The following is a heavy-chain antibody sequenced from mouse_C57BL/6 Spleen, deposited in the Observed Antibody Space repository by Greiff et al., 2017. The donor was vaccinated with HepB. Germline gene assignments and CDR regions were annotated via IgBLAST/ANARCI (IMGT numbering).Heavy chain of an antibody. J-gene: IGHJ2*01. CDR1: GFTFSDYY. D-gene: IGHD2-4*01. CDR3: ARDRGYYDYDDGGFDY. Sequence: EVQLVESEGGLVQPGSSMKLSCTASGFTFSDYYMAWVRQVPEKGLEWVANINYDGSSTYYLDSLKSRFIISRDNAKNILYLQMSSLKSEDTATYYCARDRGYYDYDDGGFDYWGQGTTLTVSS. V-gene: IGHV5-16*01. CDR2: INYDGSST.